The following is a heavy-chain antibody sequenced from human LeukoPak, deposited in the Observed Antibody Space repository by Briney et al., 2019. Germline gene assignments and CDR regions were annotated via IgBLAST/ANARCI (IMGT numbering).Heavy chain of an antibody. J-gene: IGHJ6*02. CDR3: AREDGSSRAAFLLGMDV. CDR2: INPNSGGT. D-gene: IGHD6-13*01. V-gene: IGHV1-2*02. Sequence: GASVKVSCKASGYTFTGYYMHWVRQAPGQGLEWMGWINPNSGGTNYAQKFQGRVTMTRDTSISTAYMELSRLRSDDTAVYYCAREDGSSRAAFLLGMDVRGQGTTVTVSS. CDR1: GYTFTGYY.